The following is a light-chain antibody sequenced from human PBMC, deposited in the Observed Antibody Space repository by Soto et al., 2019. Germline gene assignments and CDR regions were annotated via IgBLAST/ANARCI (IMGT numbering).Light chain of an antibody. CDR3: SSYTCSSTLV. CDR2: DVS. CDR1: SSVVGGYNY. V-gene: IGLV2-14*01. J-gene: IGLJ3*02. Sequence: QSALAQPASVSGSPGQSITISCTGTSSVVGGYNYVSWYQQHPGKAPKLMIYDVSNRPSGVSNRFSGSKSGNTASLTISGLQAEDEADYYCSSYTCSSTLVFGGGTQLPVL.